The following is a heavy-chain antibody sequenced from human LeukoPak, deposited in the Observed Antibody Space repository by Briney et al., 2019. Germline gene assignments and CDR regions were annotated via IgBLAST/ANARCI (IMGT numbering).Heavy chain of an antibody. J-gene: IGHJ4*02. CDR1: GYTLTSYS. Sequence: ASVKDSCKASGYTLTSYSISWVRQAPGQGLEWMGWISAYNGNTDLAQKLQGRVTMTTDTSTSTAYMELRSLRSDDTAVYYCAREQYFDFWGQGALVTVSS. CDR2: ISAYNGNT. CDR3: AREQYFDF. V-gene: IGHV1-18*01.